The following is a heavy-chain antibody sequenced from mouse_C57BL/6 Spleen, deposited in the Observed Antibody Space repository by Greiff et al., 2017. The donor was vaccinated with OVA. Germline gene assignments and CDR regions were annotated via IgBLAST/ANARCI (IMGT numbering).Heavy chain of an antibody. CDR3: TDYCGSSYRAMDY. CDR2: IDPETGGT. Sequence: VKLQESGAELVRPGASVTLSCKASGYTFTDYEMHWVKQTPVHGLEWIGAIDPETGGTAYNQKFKGKAILTADKSSSTAYMELRSLTSEDSAVYSCTDYCGSSYRAMDYWGQGTSVTVSS. D-gene: IGHD1-1*01. CDR1: GYTFTDYE. V-gene: IGHV1-15*01. J-gene: IGHJ4*01.